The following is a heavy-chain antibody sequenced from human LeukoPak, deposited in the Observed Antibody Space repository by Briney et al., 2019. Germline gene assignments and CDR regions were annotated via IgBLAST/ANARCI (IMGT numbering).Heavy chain of an antibody. CDR2: ISSSSSTI. CDR1: GFTFSSYS. CDR3: AREYYDILTGYYGVDY. J-gene: IGHJ4*02. V-gene: IGHV3-48*04. Sequence: GGSPRLSCAASGFTFSSYSMNWVRQAPGKGLEWVSYISSSSSTIYYADSVKGRFTISRDNAKNSLYLQMNSLRAEDTAVYYCAREYYDILTGYYGVDYWGQGTLVTVSS. D-gene: IGHD3-9*01.